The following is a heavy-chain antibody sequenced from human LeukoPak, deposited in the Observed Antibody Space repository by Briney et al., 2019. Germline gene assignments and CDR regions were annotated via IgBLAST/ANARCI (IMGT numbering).Heavy chain of an antibody. CDR1: GFTFSDYY. CDR3: ARYGSGSSYLDY. D-gene: IGHD3-10*01. Sequence: PGGSLRLFCAASGFTFSDYYMSWISQAPGKGVEGVSYISSSSSYTNYADSVKGRFTISRDNAKNSLYLQMNSLRAEDTAVYYCARYGSGSSYLDYWGQGTLVTVSS. J-gene: IGHJ4*02. V-gene: IGHV3-11*03. CDR2: ISSSSSYT.